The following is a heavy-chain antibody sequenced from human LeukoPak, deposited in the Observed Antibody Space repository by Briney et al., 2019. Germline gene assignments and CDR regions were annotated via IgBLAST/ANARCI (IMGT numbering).Heavy chain of an antibody. CDR2: IYYSGST. CDR1: GGSISSSSYY. CDR3: ARFSSSWYSFDY. V-gene: IGHV4-39*01. J-gene: IGHJ4*02. Sequence: SSETLSLTCTVSGGSISSSSYYWGWIRQPPGKGREWIGSIYYSGSTYYNPSLKSRVTISVDTSKNQFSLKLSSVTAADTAVYYCARFSSSWYSFDYWGQGTLVTVSS. D-gene: IGHD6-13*01.